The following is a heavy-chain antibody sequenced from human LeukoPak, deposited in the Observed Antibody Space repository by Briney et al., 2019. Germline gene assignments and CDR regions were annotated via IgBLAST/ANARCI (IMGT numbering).Heavy chain of an antibody. CDR3: VKPDYGDYYFDY. CDR1: RYTFSSYA. D-gene: IGHD4-17*01. V-gene: IGHV3-64D*06. Sequence: GGPLRLSCSASRYTFSSYAMHWVRQAPGKGLEDVSAISSNGGSTYYADSVKGRFTISRDNSKNTLYLQMSSLRAEDTAVYYCVKPDYGDYYFDYWGQGTLVTVSS. J-gene: IGHJ4*02. CDR2: ISSNGGST.